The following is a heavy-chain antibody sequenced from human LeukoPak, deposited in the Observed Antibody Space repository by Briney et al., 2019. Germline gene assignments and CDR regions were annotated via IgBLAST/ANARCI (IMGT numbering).Heavy chain of an antibody. Sequence: GGSLRLYCAVSGFTFSEAYMSWIRKAQGKGLEYISYINSSGSTIYYADSVKGRLTLSRENAKNSLSLEMNSLRAEDAAVYYCARGKYSFDYWGQRTLVTVSS. CDR3: ARGKYSFDY. CDR1: GFTFSEAY. V-gene: IGHV3-11*01. CDR2: INSSGSTI. J-gene: IGHJ4*02.